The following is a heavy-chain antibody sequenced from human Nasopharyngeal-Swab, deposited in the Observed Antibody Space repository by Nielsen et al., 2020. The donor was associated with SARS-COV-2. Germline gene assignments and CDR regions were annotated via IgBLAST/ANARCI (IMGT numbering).Heavy chain of an antibody. CDR1: GFNFRHYA. Sequence: GRSLRLSCTASGFNFRHYAMSWVRLAPGKGLEWVSGIGTGGGRADYADSVKGRFTISRDNSKNTLYLQLNSLRVEDTAVYYCARNDNGLVIWYYYYMDVWGKGTTVTVTS. J-gene: IGHJ6*03. CDR3: ARNDNGLVIWYYYYMDV. D-gene: IGHD2-15*01. CDR2: IGTGGGRA. V-gene: IGHV3-23*03.